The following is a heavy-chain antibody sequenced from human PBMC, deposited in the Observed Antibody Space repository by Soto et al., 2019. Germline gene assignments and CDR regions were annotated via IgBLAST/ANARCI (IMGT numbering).Heavy chain of an antibody. CDR3: AREIGLNYDSSGFTEPNSPSGAEFDY. D-gene: IGHD3-22*01. CDR2: IYYSGST. V-gene: IGHV4-31*03. CDR1: GGSISSGGYY. J-gene: IGHJ4*02. Sequence: QVQLQESGPGLVKPSQTLSLTCTVSGGSISSGGYYWSWIRQHPGKGLEWIGYIYYSGSTYYNPSLKIRVTTLVDTSKHQFSLKLSSVTAADTAVYYCAREIGLNYDSSGFTEPNSPSGAEFDYWGQGTLVTVSS.